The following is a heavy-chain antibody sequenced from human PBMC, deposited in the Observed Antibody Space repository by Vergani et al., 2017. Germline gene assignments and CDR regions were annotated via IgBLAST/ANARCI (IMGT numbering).Heavy chain of an antibody. Sequence: QVQLVESGGGVVQPGGSLRLSCAASGFTFSSYGMNWVRQAPGKGLEWVAFIRYDGRNKHYADSVKGRFTISRDNSKNTLYLQMNSLRAEDTAVYYCAKDGITGTMGFDPWGQGTLVTVSS. CDR2: IRYDGRNK. D-gene: IGHD1-20*01. CDR3: AKDGITGTMGFDP. J-gene: IGHJ5*02. V-gene: IGHV3-30*02. CDR1: GFTFSSYG.